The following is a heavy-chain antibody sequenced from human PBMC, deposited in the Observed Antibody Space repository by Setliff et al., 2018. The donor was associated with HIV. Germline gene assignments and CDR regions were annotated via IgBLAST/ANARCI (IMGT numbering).Heavy chain of an antibody. Sequence: SETLSLTCAVYGGSFNGYSWTWIRQPPGKGLEWIGGINHSGSTNYNPSLKSRVTISVDTAKSQVSLRLTSVTAADTAVYDCARGVRDNSGWSSYYFDYWGQGTLVTVSS. CDR1: GGSFNGYS. V-gene: IGHV4-34*01. CDR3: ARGVRDNSGWSSYYFDY. J-gene: IGHJ4*02. CDR2: INHSGST. D-gene: IGHD6-19*01.